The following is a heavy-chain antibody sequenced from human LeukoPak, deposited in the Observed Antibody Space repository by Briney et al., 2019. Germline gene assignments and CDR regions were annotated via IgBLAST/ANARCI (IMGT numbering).Heavy chain of an antibody. Sequence: SETLSLTCTVSGGXXXXXXXXXGXXXXXPXXGXEXXXSIXYSGSPYYNPSLKSRVTISVDTSKNQFSLKLSSVTAADTAVYYCARHRRRGYYYDRSGPPEHWGQGTLVTVSS. CDR2: IXYSGSP. J-gene: IGHJ4*02. D-gene: IGHD3-22*01. CDR3: ARHRRRGYYYDRSGPPEH. CDR1: GGXXXXXXXX. V-gene: IGHV4-39*01.